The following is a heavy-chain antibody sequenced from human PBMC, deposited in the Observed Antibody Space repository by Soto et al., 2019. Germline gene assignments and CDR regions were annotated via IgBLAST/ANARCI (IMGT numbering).Heavy chain of an antibody. CDR2: ISYDGSNK. CDR1: GFTFSSYA. Sequence: GGSLRLSCEASGFTFSSYAMHWVRQAPGKGLEWVAVISYDGSNKYYADSVKGRFTISRDNSKNTLYLQMNSLRAEDTAVYYCARHYGDYAYYYYGMDVWGQGTTVTVSS. J-gene: IGHJ6*02. CDR3: ARHYGDYAYYYYGMDV. V-gene: IGHV3-30-3*01. D-gene: IGHD4-17*01.